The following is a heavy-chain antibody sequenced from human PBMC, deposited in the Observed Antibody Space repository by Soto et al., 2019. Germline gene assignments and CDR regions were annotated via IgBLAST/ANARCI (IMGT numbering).Heavy chain of an antibody. V-gene: IGHV4-34*01. J-gene: IGHJ4*02. D-gene: IGHD3-3*01. Sequence: YGESFSGYYWSWIRQAPGKGLEWIGEINHSGSTNYNPSLKSRVTISVDTSKNQFSLKLNSVTGADTAVYYCARSDFWSGCLDYRGQGTLVTVSS. CDR3: ARSDFWSGCLDY. CDR1: GESFSGYY. CDR2: INHSGST.